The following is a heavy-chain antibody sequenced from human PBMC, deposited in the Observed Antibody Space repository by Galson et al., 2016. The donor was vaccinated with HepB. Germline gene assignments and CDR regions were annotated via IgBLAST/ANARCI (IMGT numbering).Heavy chain of an antibody. CDR2: LSGSGGST. J-gene: IGHJ6*04. CDR3: ARGTASRPGYYYALDV. Sequence: SLRLSCAASGFTFSSYGMRWVRQAPGKGLEWVSVLSGSGGSTYYADSVKGRFTISSDNSKKTLYLQMNSLRAEDTAVYFCARGTASRPGYYYALDVWGKGTTVTVSS. CDR1: GFTFSSYG. D-gene: IGHD6-6*01. V-gene: IGHV3-23*01.